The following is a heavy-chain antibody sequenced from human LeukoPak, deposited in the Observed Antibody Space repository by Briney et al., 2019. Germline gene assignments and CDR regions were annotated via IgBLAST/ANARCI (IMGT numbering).Heavy chain of an antibody. J-gene: IGHJ3*02. V-gene: IGHV3-30*02. CDR3: AKDASRKDAFDI. Sequence: GGSLRLSCAASGFTFTNFGMHWLRQAQGRGLEWVAFIRYEGATKYYIESVKGRFNISRDNSRNTLYLQMNSLRGEDTAIYYCAKDASRKDAFDIWGQGTMVTVS. CDR1: GFTFTNFG. CDR2: IRYEGATK. D-gene: IGHD3-16*01.